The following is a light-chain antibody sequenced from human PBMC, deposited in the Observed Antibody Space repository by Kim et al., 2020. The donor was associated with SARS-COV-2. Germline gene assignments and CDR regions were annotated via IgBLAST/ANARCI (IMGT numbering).Light chain of an antibody. V-gene: IGKV3-20*01. CDR1: QSVSRSY. Sequence: SPGERATTSCRASQSVSRSYLAWYQQTPGQAPRLLIYGASSRATGIPDRFSGSGSGTDFTLTISRLEPEDFAVYYCQQYGSSPRTFGQGTKVDIK. CDR2: GAS. J-gene: IGKJ1*01. CDR3: QQYGSSPRT.